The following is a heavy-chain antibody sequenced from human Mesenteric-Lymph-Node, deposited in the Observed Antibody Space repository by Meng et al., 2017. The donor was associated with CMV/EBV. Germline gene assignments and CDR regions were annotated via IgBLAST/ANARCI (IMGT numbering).Heavy chain of an antibody. CDR1: GFTFSRFW. CDR2: INQDGSEK. V-gene: IGHV3-7*03. D-gene: IGHD3-10*01. CDR3: ARDVTLPGRVQTFDS. J-gene: IGHJ4*02. Sequence: GESLKISCAASGFTFSRFWMSWVRQAPGKGLECVANINQDGSEKHYVDSVKGRFTISRDNAKNSLYLQMNNLRTEDTAIYYCARDVTLPGRVQTFDSWGQGTLVTVSS.